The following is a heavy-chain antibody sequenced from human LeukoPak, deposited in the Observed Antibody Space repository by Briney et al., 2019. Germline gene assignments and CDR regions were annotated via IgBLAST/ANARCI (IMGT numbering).Heavy chain of an antibody. Sequence: ASVKVSCKASGYTFTGYYMHWVRQAPGQGLEWMGWINPNSGGTNYAQKFQGRVTMTRDTSISTAYMELSRLRSDDTAVYYCASLPQPLITFDMDVWGKGPRSPSP. CDR1: GYTFTGYY. V-gene: IGHV1-2*02. D-gene: IGHD3-16*01. CDR2: INPNSGGT. CDR3: ASLPQPLITFDMDV. J-gene: IGHJ6*03.